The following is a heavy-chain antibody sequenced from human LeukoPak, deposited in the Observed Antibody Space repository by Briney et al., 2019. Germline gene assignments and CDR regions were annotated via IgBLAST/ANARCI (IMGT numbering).Heavy chain of an antibody. CDR1: GGTFSSYA. V-gene: IGHV1-69*13. Sequence: ASVKVSCKASGGTFSSYAISWVRQAPGQGHEWMGGIIPIFGTANYAQKFQGRVTITADESTSTAYMELSSLRSEDTAVYYCASGGSLGYCSSTSCYNEDYWGQGTLVTVSS. CDR2: IIPIFGTA. J-gene: IGHJ4*02. CDR3: ASGGSLGYCSSTSCYNEDY. D-gene: IGHD2-2*02.